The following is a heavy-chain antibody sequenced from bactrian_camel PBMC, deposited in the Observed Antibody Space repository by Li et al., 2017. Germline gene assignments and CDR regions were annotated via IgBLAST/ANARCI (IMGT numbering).Heavy chain of an antibody. V-gene: IGHV3S56*01. CDR1: GFTFDGPD. CDR3: AADPPGHYSDYARREIFGY. Sequence: HVQLVESGGGSVQAGGSLRLSCLASGFTFDGPDMIWYRQAPGKECELVATISGDGATVYADSVKGRFTISQDNVKNTVYLQMNSLKPDDTAVYYCAADPPGHYSDYARREIFGYWGQGTQVTVS. CDR2: ISGDGAT. D-gene: IGHD4*01. J-gene: IGHJ6*01.